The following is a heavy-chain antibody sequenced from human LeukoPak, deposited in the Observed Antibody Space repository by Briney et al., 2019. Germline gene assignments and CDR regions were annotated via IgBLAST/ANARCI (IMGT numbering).Heavy chain of an antibody. CDR3: ARLLGHAY. Sequence: SETLSLTCTVSGDSMNRGSYFWGWIRLPPGNGLEWLGGIHYSGVTYYNMSLKSRFTTPKDTSKSQFSLKLTSVTAADTAVYYCARLLGHAYWGQGILVAVSS. CDR1: GDSMNRGSYF. J-gene: IGHJ4*02. V-gene: IGHV4-39*01. D-gene: IGHD2-8*02. CDR2: IHYSGVT.